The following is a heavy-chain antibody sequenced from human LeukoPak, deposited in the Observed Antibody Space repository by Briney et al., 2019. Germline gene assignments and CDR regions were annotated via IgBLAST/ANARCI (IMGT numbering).Heavy chain of an antibody. CDR1: GFAFSGYG. V-gene: IGHV3-48*03. J-gene: IGHJ6*02. Sequence: GGSLRLSCAASGFAFSGYGMHWVRQAPGKGLEWVSYISSSGSTIYYADSVKGRFTISRDNAKNSLYLQMNSLRAEDTAVYYCARGGFVNYVMVLWGQGTTVTVSS. D-gene: IGHD3-16*02. CDR2: ISSSGSTI. CDR3: ARGGFVNYVMVL.